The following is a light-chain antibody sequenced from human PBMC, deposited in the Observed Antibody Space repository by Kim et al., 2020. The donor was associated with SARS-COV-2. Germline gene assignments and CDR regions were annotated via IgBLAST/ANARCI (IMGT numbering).Light chain of an antibody. CDR1: QSISSW. Sequence: DIQMTQSPSTLSASVGDRVTITCRASQSISSWLAWYQQKPGKAPKLLIYKASTLESGVPSRFSGSGSGTEFTLTITSLQPDDFATYFCQQYGGYSLTFGQGTKVDIK. CDR2: KAS. CDR3: QQYGGYSLT. V-gene: IGKV1-5*03. J-gene: IGKJ1*01.